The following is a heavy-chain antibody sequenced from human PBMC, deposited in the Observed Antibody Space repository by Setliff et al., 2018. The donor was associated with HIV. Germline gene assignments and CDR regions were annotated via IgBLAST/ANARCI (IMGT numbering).Heavy chain of an antibody. J-gene: IGHJ3*02. V-gene: IGHV7-4-1*02. CDR1: GYTFTSYA. CDR2: INTNTGNP. D-gene: IGHD6-19*01. CDR3: ARGLIYSSGWYRNSDAFDI. Sequence: ASVKVSCKASGYTFTSYAMNWVRQAPGQGPEWMGWINTNTGNPTYAQGFTGRFVFSLDTSVSTAYLQISSLKAEDTAVYYCARGLIYSSGWYRNSDAFDIWGQGTMVTVSS.